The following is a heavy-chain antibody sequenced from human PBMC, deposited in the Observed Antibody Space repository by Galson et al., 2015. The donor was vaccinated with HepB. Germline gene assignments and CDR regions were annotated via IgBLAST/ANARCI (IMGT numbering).Heavy chain of an antibody. Sequence: ETLSLTCAVYGGSFSGYYWSWIRQPPGKGLEWIGEINHSGSTNYNPSLKSRVTISVDTSKNQFSLKLSSVTAADTAVYYCARINGIVVVPAAILPLNALDIWGQGTMVTVSS. V-gene: IGHV4-34*01. CDR3: ARINGIVVVPAAILPLNALDI. CDR2: INHSGST. D-gene: IGHD2-2*02. J-gene: IGHJ3*02. CDR1: GGSFSGYY.